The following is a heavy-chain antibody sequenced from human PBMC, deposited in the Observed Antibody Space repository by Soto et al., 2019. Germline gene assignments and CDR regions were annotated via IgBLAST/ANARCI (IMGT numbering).Heavy chain of an antibody. CDR2: IGPSDSYI. D-gene: IGHD6-6*01. Sequence: GESPKISCQGSGYSFTRSWISLVGQMPGGGLEGMGGIGPSDSYINYSPSFQGRVTLSGDKSISPAYLQWSRLTASETATYYCARRGSSSSFFYDSWGQGTLVNVSS. CDR1: GYSFTRSW. V-gene: IGHV5-10-1*01. J-gene: IGHJ4*02. CDR3: ARRGSSSSFFYDS.